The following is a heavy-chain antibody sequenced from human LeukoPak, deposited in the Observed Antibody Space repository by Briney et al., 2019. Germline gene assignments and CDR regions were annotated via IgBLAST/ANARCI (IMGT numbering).Heavy chain of an antibody. D-gene: IGHD1-20*01. CDR2: ISGSTGSA. J-gene: IGHJ4*02. Sequence: PGGSLRLSCAASGFTVSSNYMSWVRQAPGKGLEWVSVISGSTGSAHYADSVKGRFTISRDNSKNTLYLQMNSLRAEDTAVYFCANGIQPNNWIPGVWGQGTLVTVSS. V-gene: IGHV3-23*01. CDR3: ANGIQPNNWIPGV. CDR1: GFTVSSNY.